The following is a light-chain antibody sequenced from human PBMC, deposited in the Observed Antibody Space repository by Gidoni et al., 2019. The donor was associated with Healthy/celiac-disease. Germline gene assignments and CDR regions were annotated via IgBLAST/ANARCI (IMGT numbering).Light chain of an antibody. V-gene: IGKV3-11*01. CDR3: QQRSNWPFTWT. J-gene: IGKJ1*01. Sequence: EIGLTQSPATLSLSPGERATLSCRASQSVSSYLAWYQQKPGQAPRLLIYDASNRATGIPAMFSGSGSGTDFTLTISSLEPEDFAVYYCQQRSNWPFTWTFGQGTKVEIK. CDR1: QSVSSY. CDR2: DAS.